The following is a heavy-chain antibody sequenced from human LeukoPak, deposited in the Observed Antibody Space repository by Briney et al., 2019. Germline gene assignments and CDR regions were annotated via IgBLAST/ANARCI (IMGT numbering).Heavy chain of an antibody. CDR3: ARDGAYCGGDCYSTFPFFDY. CDR1: GYTFTSYA. D-gene: IGHD2-21*02. Sequence: ASVKVSCKASGYTFTSYAVHWVRQAPGQRLEWMGWINAGNGNTKYSQKFQGRVTITRDTSASTAYMELSSLRSEDTAVYYCARDGAYCGGDCYSTFPFFDYWGQGTLVTVSS. V-gene: IGHV1-3*01. CDR2: INAGNGNT. J-gene: IGHJ4*02.